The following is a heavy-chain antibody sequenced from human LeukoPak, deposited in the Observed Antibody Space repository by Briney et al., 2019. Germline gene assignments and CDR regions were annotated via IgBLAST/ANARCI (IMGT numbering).Heavy chain of an antibody. V-gene: IGHV1-18*01. D-gene: IGHD6-13*01. CDR1: GYTFIEYG. J-gene: IGHJ4*02. CDR3: ARYAAGRDLDF. CDR2: ISAYNGNT. Sequence: ASVKVSCKASGYTFIEYGISWVRQAPGQGLEWMGWISAYNGNTNYAQKFQGRVTMTTDTSTNTAHMELGSLTSDDTAVYFCARYAAGRDLDFWGQGTLVTVSS.